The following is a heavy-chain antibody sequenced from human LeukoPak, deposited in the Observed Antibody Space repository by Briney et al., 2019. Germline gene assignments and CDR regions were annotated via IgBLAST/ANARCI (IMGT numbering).Heavy chain of an antibody. V-gene: IGHV4-59*01. CDR3: ASPGVYSSGWNAFDI. D-gene: IGHD6-19*01. CDR2: IYYSGST. Sequence: SETLSLTCTVSGGSISSYYWSWIRQPPGKGLEWIGYIYYSGSTNYNPSLKSRVTISVDTSKNQFSLKLSSVTAADTAVYYCASPGVYSSGWNAFDIWGQGTMVTVSS. J-gene: IGHJ3*02. CDR1: GGSISSYY.